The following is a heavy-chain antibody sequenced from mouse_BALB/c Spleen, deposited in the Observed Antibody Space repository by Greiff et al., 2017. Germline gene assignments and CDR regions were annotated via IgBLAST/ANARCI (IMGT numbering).Heavy chain of an antibody. CDR2: ISNGGGST. CDR1: GFTFSSYT. D-gene: IGHD1-2*01. J-gene: IGHJ4*01. Sequence: EVKLMESGGGLVQPGGSLKLSCAASGFTFSSYTMSWVRQTPEKRLEWVAYISNGGGSTYYPDTVKGRFTISRDNAKNTLYLQMSSLKSEDTAMYYCARHVRVNYYGYCAMDYWGQGTSVTVSS. CDR3: ARHVRVNYYGYCAMDY. V-gene: IGHV5-12-2*01.